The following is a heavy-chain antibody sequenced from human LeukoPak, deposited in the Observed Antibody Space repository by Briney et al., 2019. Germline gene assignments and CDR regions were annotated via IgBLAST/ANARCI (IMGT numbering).Heavy chain of an antibody. CDR3: AKQVDRTGRRTLNYFDY. Sequence: SGGSLRLSCAASRFTFSSYGMHWVRQAPGKGLEWVAFIRYDGSNKYYADSVKGRFTISRDNSKNTLYLQMNSLRAEDTAVYYCAKQVDRTGRRTLNYFDYWGQGTLVTVSS. D-gene: IGHD1-14*01. V-gene: IGHV3-30*02. CDR1: RFTFSSYG. CDR2: IRYDGSNK. J-gene: IGHJ4*02.